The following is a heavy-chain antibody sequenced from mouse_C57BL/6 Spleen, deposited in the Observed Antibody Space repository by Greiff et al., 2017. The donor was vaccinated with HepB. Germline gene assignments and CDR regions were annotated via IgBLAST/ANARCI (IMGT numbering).Heavy chain of an antibody. J-gene: IGHJ3*01. V-gene: IGHV1-54*01. CDR2: INPGSGGT. Sequence: VQLQQSGAELVRPGTSVKVSCKASGYAFTNYLIEWVKQRPGQGLEWIGVINPGSGGTNYNEKFKGKATLTADKSSSTAYMQLSSLTSEDSAVYFCARSGSNYVFAYWGQGTLVTVSA. CDR3: ARSGSNYVFAY. CDR1: GYAFTNYL. D-gene: IGHD2-5*01.